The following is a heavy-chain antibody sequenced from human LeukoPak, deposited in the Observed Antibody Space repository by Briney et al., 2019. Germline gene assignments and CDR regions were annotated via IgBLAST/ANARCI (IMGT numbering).Heavy chain of an antibody. V-gene: IGHV4-39*01. D-gene: IGHD3-10*01. CDR3: ARLQYYSGSGSYPDY. J-gene: IGHJ4*02. CDR1: GASINSAGYY. Sequence: SETLSLTCAVSGASINSAGYYWGWIRQPPGKGLEWIGGVFYTGSAYNNPSLKSRATVSIGTSRTQFSLNLTSVTAADTAVYYCARLQYYSGSGSYPDYWGQGTLVTVSS. CDR2: VFYTGSA.